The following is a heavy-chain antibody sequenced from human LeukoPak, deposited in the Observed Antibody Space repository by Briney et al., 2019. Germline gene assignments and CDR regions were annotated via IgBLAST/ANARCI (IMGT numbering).Heavy chain of an antibody. CDR1: GYTFTGYY. CDR3: ARGSRFQQPQRKRFLEWLLQRGDSTFDI. CDR2: INPNSGGT. D-gene: IGHD3-3*01. V-gene: IGHV1-2*04. Sequence: ASVKVSCKASGYTFTGYYMHWVRQAPGQGLEWMGWINPNSGGTNYAQKFQGWVTMTRDTSISTAYMELSRLRSDDTAVYYCARGSRFQQPQRKRFLEWLLQRGDSTFDIWGQGTMVTVSS. J-gene: IGHJ3*02.